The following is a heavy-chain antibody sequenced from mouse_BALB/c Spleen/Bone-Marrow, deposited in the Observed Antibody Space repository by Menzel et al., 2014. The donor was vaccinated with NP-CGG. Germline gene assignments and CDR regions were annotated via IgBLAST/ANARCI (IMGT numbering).Heavy chain of an antibody. V-gene: IGHV1-4*01. Sequence: VQLQQSGAELARPGASVKMSCKASGYTFTRYTMHWVKQRPGQGLEWIGYINPSSGYTNYNQKFKDKATLTADKSSSTAYMQLSSLTSEDSAVHCCARGGNYVWFAYWGQGSLVTVSA. J-gene: IGHJ3*01. D-gene: IGHD2-1*01. CDR3: ARGGNYVWFAY. CDR1: GYTFTRYT. CDR2: INPSSGYT.